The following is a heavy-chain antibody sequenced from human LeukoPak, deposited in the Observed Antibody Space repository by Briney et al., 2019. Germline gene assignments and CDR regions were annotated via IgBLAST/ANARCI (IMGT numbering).Heavy chain of an antibody. CDR2: IYQSATT. V-gene: IGHV4-38-2*02. CDR1: GYSISSSFY. CDR3: ARYQSDVINDAFDI. Sequence: PSETLSLTCTVSGYSISSSFYWAWIRQPPGKGLEWIGTIYQSATTYSNPSLKSRVTISVDTSKNQFSLRLSSVTAADTAVYYCARYQSDVINDAFDIWGQGTMVTVSS. J-gene: IGHJ3*02.